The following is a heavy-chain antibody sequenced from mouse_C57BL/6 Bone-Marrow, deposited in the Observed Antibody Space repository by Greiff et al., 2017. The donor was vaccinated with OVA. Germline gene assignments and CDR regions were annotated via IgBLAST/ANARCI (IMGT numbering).Heavy chain of an antibody. Sequence: VQLQQPGAELVKPGASVKLSCKASGYTFTSYWMQWVKQRPGQGLEWIGEIDPSDSYTNYNQKFKGKATLTVDTSSSTAYMQLSSLTSEDSAVYYCARRNYGSSYDYFDYWGQGTTLTVSS. CDR1: GYTFTSYW. D-gene: IGHD1-1*01. V-gene: IGHV1-50*01. CDR3: ARRNYGSSYDYFDY. J-gene: IGHJ2*01. CDR2: IDPSDSYT.